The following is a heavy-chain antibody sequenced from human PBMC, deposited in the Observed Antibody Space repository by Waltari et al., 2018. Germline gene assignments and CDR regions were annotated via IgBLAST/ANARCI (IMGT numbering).Heavy chain of an antibody. V-gene: IGHV3-9*01. CDR1: GFTFDDYA. Sequence: EVQLVESGGGLVQPGRSLRLSCAASGFTFDDYAMHWVRQAPGKGLEWVSGISWNSCSIGYADSVKGRFTISRDNAKNSLYLQMNSLRAEDTALYYCAKAYGSGSYYYYYMDVWGKGTTVTVSS. CDR2: ISWNSCSI. D-gene: IGHD3-10*01. J-gene: IGHJ6*03. CDR3: AKAYGSGSYYYYYMDV.